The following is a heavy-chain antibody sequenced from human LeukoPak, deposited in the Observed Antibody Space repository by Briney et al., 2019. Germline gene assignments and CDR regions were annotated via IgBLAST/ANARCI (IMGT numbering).Heavy chain of an antibody. CDR1: GFTFSGSA. V-gene: IGHV3-73*01. Sequence: GGSLRLSCAASGFTFSGSAMHWVRQASGKGLEWVGRIRSKANRYATAYAASVKGRFTTSRDDSKNTAYLQMNSLKTEDTAVYYCTRPGGYDILTGYRMDVWGKGTTVTVSS. CDR2: IRSKANRYAT. D-gene: IGHD3-9*01. J-gene: IGHJ6*04. CDR3: TRPGGYDILTGYRMDV.